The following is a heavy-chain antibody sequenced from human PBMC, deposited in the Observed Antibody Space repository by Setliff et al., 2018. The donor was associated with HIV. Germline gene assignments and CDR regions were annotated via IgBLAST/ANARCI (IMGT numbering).Heavy chain of an antibody. V-gene: IGHV4-39*01. D-gene: IGHD4-17*01. Sequence: SETLSLTCTVSGGSISSNSHYWGWIRQPPGKGLEWIGSIYYSGNTYYNPSLKSRVTISVDTSKNQFSLKVGSMTAADTAVYYCARVQMAYAAFDVWGQGTMVTVSS. J-gene: IGHJ3*01. CDR2: IYYSGNT. CDR3: ARVQMAYAAFDV. CDR1: GGSISSNSHY.